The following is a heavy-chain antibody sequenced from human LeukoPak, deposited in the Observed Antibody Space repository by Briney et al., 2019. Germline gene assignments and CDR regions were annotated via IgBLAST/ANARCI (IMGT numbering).Heavy chain of an antibody. CDR3: AKSSSYYYDSSGYFQSPSHFDY. CDR2: ISGSGGST. CDR1: GFTFSSYA. V-gene: IGHV3-23*01. D-gene: IGHD3-22*01. Sequence: RGSLRLSCAASGFTFSSYAMSWVRQAPGKGLEWVSAISGSGGSTYYADSVKGRFTISRDNSKNTLYLQMNSLRAEDTAVYYCAKSSSYYYDSSGYFQSPSHFDYWGQGTLVTVSS. J-gene: IGHJ4*02.